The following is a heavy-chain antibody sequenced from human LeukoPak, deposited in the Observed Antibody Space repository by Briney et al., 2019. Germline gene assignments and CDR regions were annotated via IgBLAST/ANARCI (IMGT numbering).Heavy chain of an antibody. CDR1: GGTFSSYA. J-gene: IGHJ4*02. CDR2: IIPILGIA. Sequence: SVKVSCKASGGTFSSYAISWVRQAPGQGLEWMGWIIPILGIANYAQKFQGRVTITADKSTSTAYMELSSLRSEDTAVYYCARESYGSGTPLFDYWGQGTLVTVSS. V-gene: IGHV1-69*04. D-gene: IGHD3-10*01. CDR3: ARESYGSGTPLFDY.